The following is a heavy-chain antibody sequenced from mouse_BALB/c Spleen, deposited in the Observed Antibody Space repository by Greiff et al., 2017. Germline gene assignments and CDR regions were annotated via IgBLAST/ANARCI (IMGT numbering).Heavy chain of an antibody. Sequence: EVHLVESGGDLVKPGGSLKLSCAASGFTFSSYGMSWVRQTPDKRLEWVATISSGGSYTYYPDSVKGRFTISRDNAKNTLYLQMSSLKSEDTAMYYCARPYGNYDYYAMDYWGQGTSVTVSS. CDR2: ISSGGSYT. J-gene: IGHJ4*01. D-gene: IGHD2-1*01. CDR1: GFTFSSYG. CDR3: ARPYGNYDYYAMDY. V-gene: IGHV5-6*01.